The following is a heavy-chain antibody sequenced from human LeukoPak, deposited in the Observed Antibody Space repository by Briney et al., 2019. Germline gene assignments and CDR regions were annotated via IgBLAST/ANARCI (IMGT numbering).Heavy chain of an antibody. V-gene: IGHV4-59*01. Sequence: PSETLSLTCTVSGGSISSYYWSWIRQPPGKGLEWIGYIYYSGSTNYNPSLKSRVTISVDTSKNQFSLRLSSVTAADTAVYYCARAPASSYYYDSSGYYYSWLDPWGQGTLVTVSS. CDR1: GGSISSYY. J-gene: IGHJ5*02. CDR3: ARAPASSYYYDSSGYYYSWLDP. CDR2: IYYSGST. D-gene: IGHD3-22*01.